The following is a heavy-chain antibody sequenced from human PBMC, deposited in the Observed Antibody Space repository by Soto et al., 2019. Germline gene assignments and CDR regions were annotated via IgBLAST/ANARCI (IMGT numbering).Heavy chain of an antibody. Sequence: VQLVESGGGLVSPGGSLTLSCVGSGFRFSDHSMHWVRRAPGTGLQWLSYISSSGDTTHYADSVRGRFTVSRDNAKNSVFLRMDSLRDDDTAMYYCARLPKGSLVTGWGQGTLVTVSS. CDR3: ARLPKGSLVTG. V-gene: IGHV3-48*02. CDR1: GFRFSDHS. D-gene: IGHD2-21*02. J-gene: IGHJ4*02. CDR2: ISSSGDTT.